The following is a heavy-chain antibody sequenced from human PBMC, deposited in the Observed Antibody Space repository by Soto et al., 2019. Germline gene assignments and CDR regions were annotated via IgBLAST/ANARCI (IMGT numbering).Heavy chain of an antibody. Sequence: PRESLKISCTGSGYTFSTYWIAWVRQMPGKGLEWMGIIYPGDSGTKYSPAFQGQVTISADKSINTAYLQWTSLEASDTAMYYCARKFAPEFFDSWGQGTLVTVSS. CDR2: IYPGDSGT. J-gene: IGHJ4*02. CDR1: GYTFSTYW. V-gene: IGHV5-51*01. CDR3: ARKFAPEFFDS. D-gene: IGHD3-10*01.